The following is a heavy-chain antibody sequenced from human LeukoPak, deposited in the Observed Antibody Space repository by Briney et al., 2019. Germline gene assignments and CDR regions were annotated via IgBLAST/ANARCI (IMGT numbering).Heavy chain of an antibody. Sequence: GGSLRLSCAASGFTFDSNVMNWVRQAPDKGLEWMAFISYDGTTKFYAVSVKGRFTISRDSSKNILYLQMNSLRTEDTAVYYCVKGFYYNSRTYSSPLNYWGQGTLVTVSS. CDR3: VKGFYYNSRTYSSPLNY. CDR2: ISYDGTTK. D-gene: IGHD3-22*01. J-gene: IGHJ4*02. V-gene: IGHV3-30*18. CDR1: GFTFDSNV.